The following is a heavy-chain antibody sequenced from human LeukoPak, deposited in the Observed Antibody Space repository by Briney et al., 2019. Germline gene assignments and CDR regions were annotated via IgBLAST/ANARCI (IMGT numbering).Heavy chain of an antibody. J-gene: IGHJ4*02. CDR3: AKDPPIAAAGSYYFDY. V-gene: IGHV3-23*01. CDR1: GITLSNYG. CDR2: VSDSGGST. D-gene: IGHD6-13*01. Sequence: GGSLRLSCAVSGITLSNYGMSWVRQAPGKGLEWVAGVSDSGGSTNYADSVKGRFTISRDNAKNTLYLQMNSLRAEDTAVYYCAKDPPIAAAGSYYFDYWGQGTLVTVSS.